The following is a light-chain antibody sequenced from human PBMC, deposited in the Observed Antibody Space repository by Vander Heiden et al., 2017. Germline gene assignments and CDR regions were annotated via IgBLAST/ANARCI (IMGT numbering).Light chain of an antibody. Sequence: EIVLTQSPGTLSLSPGERATLSCRASQSVSSSYLAWYQQKPGQAPRLLIYGASSRATGIPDRFSGSGSGTDFTLTISRLEPEDFAVYYCQQYGSSRTFGQGTRLXIK. CDR3: QQYGSSRT. J-gene: IGKJ5*01. V-gene: IGKV3-20*01. CDR2: GAS. CDR1: QSVSSSY.